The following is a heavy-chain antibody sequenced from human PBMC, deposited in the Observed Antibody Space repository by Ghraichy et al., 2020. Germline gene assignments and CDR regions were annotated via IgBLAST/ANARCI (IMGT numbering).Heavy chain of an antibody. V-gene: IGHV3-23*01. Sequence: GGSLRLSCAASGFTFSSYAMSWVRQAPGKGLEWVSVISGSGGSTYYADSVKGRVTISRDNSKNTLYLQMNSLRAEDTAVYYCAKLRWLQFFYFDYWGQGTLVTVSS. CDR3: AKLRWLQFFYFDY. D-gene: IGHD5-24*01. J-gene: IGHJ4*02. CDR1: GFTFSSYA. CDR2: ISGSGGST.